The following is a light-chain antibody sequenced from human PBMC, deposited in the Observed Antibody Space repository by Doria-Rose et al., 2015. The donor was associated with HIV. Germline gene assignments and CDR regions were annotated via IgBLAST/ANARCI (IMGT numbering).Light chain of an antibody. Sequence: DIVMTQTPGTLSLSPGEGATLSCRASQRFSSTYLAWYQQKPGQAPSLLIYDGSTRATGIPDRFSASGSGTDFTLTINRLEPEDFALYYCHQYGTSWTFGQGTKVEI. CDR3: HQYGTSWT. J-gene: IGKJ1*01. CDR1: QRFSSTY. V-gene: IGKV3-20*01. CDR2: DGS.